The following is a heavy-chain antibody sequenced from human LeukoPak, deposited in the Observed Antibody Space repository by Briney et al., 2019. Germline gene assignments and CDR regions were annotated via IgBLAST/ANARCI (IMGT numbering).Heavy chain of an antibody. D-gene: IGHD6-19*01. CDR1: GFTVSSNY. V-gene: IGHV3-53*01. CDR3: ARDSGWYNMDV. Sequence: GGSLRLSCAASGFTVSSNYMSWVRQAQGKGLEWVSVIYSGGSTYYADSVKGRFTISRDNSKNTLYLQMNSLRAEDTAVYYCARDSGWYNMDVWGKGTTVTVSS. J-gene: IGHJ6*03. CDR2: IYSGGST.